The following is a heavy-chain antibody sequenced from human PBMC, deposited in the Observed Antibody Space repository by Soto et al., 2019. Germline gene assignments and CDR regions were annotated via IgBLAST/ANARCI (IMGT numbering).Heavy chain of an antibody. V-gene: IGHV3-30*18. CDR2: ISYDGSNK. Sequence: QVQLVESGGGVVQPGRSLRLSCAASGFTFSSYGMHWVRQAPGKGLEWVAVISYDGSNKYYADSVKGRFTISRDNSKNTLYLQMNSLRAEDTAVYYCAKKPPGTTGRGGYWGQGTLVTVSS. CDR1: GFTFSSYG. CDR3: AKKPPGTTGRGGY. D-gene: IGHD1-1*01. J-gene: IGHJ4*02.